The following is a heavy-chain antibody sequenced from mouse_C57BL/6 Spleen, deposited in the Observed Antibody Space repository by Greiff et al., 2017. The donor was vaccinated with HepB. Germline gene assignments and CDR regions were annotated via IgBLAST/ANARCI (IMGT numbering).Heavy chain of an antibody. CDR3: AREDYGSSRGAMDY. CDR1: GYAFSSSW. CDR2: IYPGDGDT. D-gene: IGHD1-1*01. V-gene: IGHV1-82*01. J-gene: IGHJ4*01. Sequence: VKLQESGPELVKPGASVKISCKASGYAFSSSWMNWVKQRPGKGLEWIGRIYPGDGDTNYNGKFKGKATLTADKSSSTAYMQRSSLTSEDSAVYFCAREDYGSSRGAMDYWGQGTSVTVSS.